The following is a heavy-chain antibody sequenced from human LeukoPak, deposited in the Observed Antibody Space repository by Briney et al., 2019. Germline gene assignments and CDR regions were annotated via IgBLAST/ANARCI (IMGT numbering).Heavy chain of an antibody. V-gene: IGHV3-49*04. D-gene: IGHD3-10*01. CDR3: TRDLLLWFGEQKFRGVNSYYYYYMDV. CDR2: IRSKAYGGTT. J-gene: IGHJ6*03. CDR1: GFTFGDYA. Sequence: GGSLRLSCTASGFTFGDYAMSWVRQAPGKGLEWVGFIRSKAYGGTTEYAASVKGRFTISRDDSKSIAYLQMNSLKTEDTAVYYCTRDLLLWFGEQKFRGVNSYYYYYMDVWGKGTTVTISS.